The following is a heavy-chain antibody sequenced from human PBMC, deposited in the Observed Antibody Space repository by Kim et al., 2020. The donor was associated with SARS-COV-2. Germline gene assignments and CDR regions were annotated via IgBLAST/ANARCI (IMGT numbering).Heavy chain of an antibody. CDR2: ICCSSSNI. D-gene: IGHD5-12*01. CDR3: ARAEVGWVTDY. V-gene: IGHV3-11*05. J-gene: IGHJ4*02. Sequence: GGSLRLSCAASGFTFSGYYMRWIRQAPGKGLEWVSFICCSSSNIHYADSVKGRFTISRDNSKNTVYLQMNSLRAEDTAMYYCARAEVGWVTDYWGEGPLV. CDR1: GFTFSGYY.